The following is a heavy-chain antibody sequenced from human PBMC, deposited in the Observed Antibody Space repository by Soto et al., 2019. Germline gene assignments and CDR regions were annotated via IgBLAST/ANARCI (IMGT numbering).Heavy chain of an antibody. D-gene: IGHD5-18*01. Sequence: QVQLQESGPGLVKPSQTLSLTCTVSGASINGGGYYWSWIHQHPGKGLELFGSIYYSRNTYYSPSLKSRVTISVDTSKNHFSLRLTSVTAADTAVYYCARDPSYGHYSYYGTDGWGQGTTVTVSS. V-gene: IGHV4-31*03. CDR2: IYYSRNT. CDR1: GASINGGGYY. CDR3: ARDPSYGHYSYYGTDG. J-gene: IGHJ6*02.